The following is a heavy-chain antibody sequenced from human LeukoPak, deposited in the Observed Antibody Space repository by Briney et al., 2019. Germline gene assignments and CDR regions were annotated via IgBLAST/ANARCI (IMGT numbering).Heavy chain of an antibody. J-gene: IGHJ4*02. CDR1: GYTFTSYD. CDR2: MNPNSGNT. D-gene: IGHD6-6*01. V-gene: IGHV1-8*01. Sequence: ASVKVSCKASGYTFTSYDINWVRQATGQGVEWMGWMNPNSGNTGYAQKFQGRVTMTRNTSISTAYMELSSLRSEDTAVYYCARERDSSSSFDYWGQGTLVTVSS. CDR3: ARERDSSSSFDY.